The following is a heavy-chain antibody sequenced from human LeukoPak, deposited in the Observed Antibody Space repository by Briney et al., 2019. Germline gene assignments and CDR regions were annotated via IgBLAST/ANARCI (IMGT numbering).Heavy chain of an antibody. J-gene: IGHJ4*02. D-gene: IGHD6-19*01. CDR2: INMDGSTT. CDR3: VRSVSGWYGFFDY. Sequence: PGGSLRLSCVASGFTLSNSWMHWVRQAPGKGLVWVSRINMDGSTTSYADSVRGRFTISRDNAKNTLHLQMNSLRAEDTAVYYCVRSVSGWYGFFDYWGQGTLVTLSS. V-gene: IGHV3-74*01. CDR1: GFTLSNSW.